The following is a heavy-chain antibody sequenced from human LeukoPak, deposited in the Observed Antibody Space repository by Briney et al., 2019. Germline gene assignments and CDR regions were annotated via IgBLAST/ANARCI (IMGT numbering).Heavy chain of an antibody. J-gene: IGHJ4*02. D-gene: IGHD5-24*01. CDR1: GGSISSSSYY. CDR2: IYTSGST. V-gene: IGHV4-61*02. Sequence: SETLSLTCTASGGSISSSSYYWSWIRQPAGKGLEWIGRIYTSGSTNYNPSLKSRVTISVDTSKNQFSLKLSSVTAADTAVYYCASTNEITDGYNWSYYFDYWGQGTLVTVSS. CDR3: ASTNEITDGYNWSYYFDY.